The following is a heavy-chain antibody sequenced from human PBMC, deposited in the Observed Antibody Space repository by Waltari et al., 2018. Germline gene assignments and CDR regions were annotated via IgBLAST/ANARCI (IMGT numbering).Heavy chain of an antibody. J-gene: IGHJ5*02. CDR3: ARGHATGDDP. Sequence: EVQLVESGGGSVQPGGSLRLSCAASGFLFSSHWMHWVRQGPGEGLVCVSRINGDGSSTTYADSVQGRFTTTRDNAKNTLYLEMNSLRTEDTALYFCARGHATGDDPWGQGTLVTVSS. V-gene: IGHV3-74*01. CDR2: INGDGSST. CDR1: GFLFSSHW. D-gene: IGHD1-1*01.